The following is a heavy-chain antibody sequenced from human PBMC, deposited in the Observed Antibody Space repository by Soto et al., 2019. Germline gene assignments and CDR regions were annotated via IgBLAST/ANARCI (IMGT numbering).Heavy chain of an antibody. D-gene: IGHD6-13*01. Sequence: QITLKESGPTLVKPTETLTLTCTFSGFSLSTTGVAVGWIRQPPGKALEWLALIYWDDDKRYSPSLKTRLTITKDTSKNQVVLTMTNMDPVDTATYYCAFFPRALSSIWSNYFHPWGQGTLVTVSS. V-gene: IGHV2-5*02. J-gene: IGHJ5*02. CDR2: IYWDDDK. CDR1: GFSLSTTGVA. CDR3: AFFPRALSSIWSNYFHP.